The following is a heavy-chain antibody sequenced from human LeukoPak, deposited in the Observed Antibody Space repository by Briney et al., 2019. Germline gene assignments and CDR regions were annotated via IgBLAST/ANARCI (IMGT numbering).Heavy chain of an antibody. CDR1: GYTFTGYY. V-gene: IGHV1-2*02. CDR3: ARALRRITGISLGFDY. Sequence: ASVKVSCKASGYTFTGYYMHWVRQAPGQGLEWLGWINPNSGGTNYAQKFQGRVTMTRDTSISTAYMELSRLRSDDTAVYYCARALRRITGISLGFDYWGPGTLVTVSS. D-gene: IGHD1-20*01. J-gene: IGHJ4*02. CDR2: INPNSGGT.